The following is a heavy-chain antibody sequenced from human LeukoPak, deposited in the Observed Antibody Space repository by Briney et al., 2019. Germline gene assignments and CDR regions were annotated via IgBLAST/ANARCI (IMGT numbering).Heavy chain of an antibody. V-gene: IGHV5-51*01. CDR3: ARTPYSSGYSFDY. CDR1: GYSVTIYW. J-gene: IGHJ4*02. CDR2: IYPGDSDT. D-gene: IGHD3-22*01. Sequence: GESLKISCEGAGYSVTIYWIGWVRQMTGKGLEWMGIIYPGDSDTRYSPSFQGQVTISVGKSISTASLQWSSLKASDTAMYYCARTPYSSGYSFDYWGQGTLVTVSS.